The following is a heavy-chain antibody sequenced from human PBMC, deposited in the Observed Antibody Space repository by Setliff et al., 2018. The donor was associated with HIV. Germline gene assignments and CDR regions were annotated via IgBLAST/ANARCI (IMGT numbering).Heavy chain of an antibody. CDR2: IYYSGNT. D-gene: IGHD3-22*01. CDR3: ARRASGYYCAREAPRYASGAFDF. CDR1: GGSISSHY. Sequence: SETLSLTCTVSGGSISSHYWSWIRQPPGKGLEWIGYIYYSGNTNYNPSLKSRVTISVDTSKNQFSLKLSSVTAADTAVYYCARRASGYYCAREAPRYASGAFDFWGQGTMVTVSS. J-gene: IGHJ3*01. V-gene: IGHV4-59*11.